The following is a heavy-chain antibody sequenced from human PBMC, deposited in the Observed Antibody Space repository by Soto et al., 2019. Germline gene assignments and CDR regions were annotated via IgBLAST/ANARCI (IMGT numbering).Heavy chain of an antibody. CDR2: IYYSGIT. CDR1: GVSISNSGYY. CDR3: ARHGSN. J-gene: IGHJ4*02. V-gene: IGHV4-39*01. Sequence: QLQLQESGPGLVKPSETLSLTCTVSGVSISNSGYYWGWIRRPPGKGLEWIGTIYYSGITYYNPSLNSRVTISVDTSRIQFSPKPTSVTAADTAVYYCARHGSNWGQGTLVTVSS.